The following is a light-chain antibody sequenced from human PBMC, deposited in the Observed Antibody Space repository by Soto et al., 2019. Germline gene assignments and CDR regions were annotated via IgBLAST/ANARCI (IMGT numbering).Light chain of an antibody. CDR1: QSISSS. CDR3: QQGDSFPIT. CDR2: AAS. J-gene: IGKJ5*01. Sequence: DIQMTQSPSSVSASVGDRVTITCRASQSISSSLAWYQQKPGTVPKLLIYAASSLQSGVPSRFSGSGAGTEFTLSITSLQPEDFGTYYCQQGDSFPITFGKGPRLEIK. V-gene: IGKV1-12*01.